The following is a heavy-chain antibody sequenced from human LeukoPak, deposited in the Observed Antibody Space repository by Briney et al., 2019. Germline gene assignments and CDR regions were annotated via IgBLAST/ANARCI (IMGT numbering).Heavy chain of an antibody. D-gene: IGHD3-22*01. CDR2: ISSSSSYI. V-gene: IGHV3-21*04. CDR1: GFTFSSYS. J-gene: IGHJ4*02. CDR3: TRHPADSSGSGRLDY. Sequence: GGSLRLSCAASGFTFSSYSMNWVRQAPGKGLEWVSSISSSSSYIYYADSVKGRFTISRDNAKNSLYLQMNSLKTEDTAVYYCTRHPADSSGSGRLDYWGQGTLVTVSS.